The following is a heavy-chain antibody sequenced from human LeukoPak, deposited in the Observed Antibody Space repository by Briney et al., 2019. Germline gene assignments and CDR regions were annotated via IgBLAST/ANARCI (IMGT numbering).Heavy chain of an antibody. Sequence: GGSLRLSCAVSGITLSNYGMSWFPRAPGKGSEWVAGIRGSGGSTNYADSVKGRFSIFRDNPKNTLYLQMNSLRAEDTAVYFCAKRGVVIRVILVGFHKEAYYFDSWGQGALVTVSS. J-gene: IGHJ4*02. CDR3: AKRGVVIRVILVGFHKEAYYFDS. D-gene: IGHD3-22*01. CDR2: IRGSGGST. CDR1: GITLSNYG. V-gene: IGHV3-23*01.